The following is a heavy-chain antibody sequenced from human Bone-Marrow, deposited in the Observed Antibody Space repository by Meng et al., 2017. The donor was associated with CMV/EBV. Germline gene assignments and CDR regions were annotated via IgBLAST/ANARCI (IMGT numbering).Heavy chain of an antibody. J-gene: IGHJ4*02. CDR2: IRYDGSNK. D-gene: IGHD5-12*01. Sequence: GESLKISCAASGFTFSSYGMHWVRQAPGKGLEWVAFIRYDGSNKYYADSVKGRFTISRDNSKNTLYLQMNSLRAEDTAVYYCAREAYSGYLTQSDYFDYWGQGTLVSVSS. V-gene: IGHV3-30*02. CDR1: GFTFSSYG. CDR3: AREAYSGYLTQSDYFDY.